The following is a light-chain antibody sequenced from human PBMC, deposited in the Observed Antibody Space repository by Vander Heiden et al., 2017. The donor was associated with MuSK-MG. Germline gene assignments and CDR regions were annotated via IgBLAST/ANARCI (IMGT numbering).Light chain of an antibody. CDR2: AAS. Sequence: DIQMTQSPSSLSASVGDRITISCRASQSINTYLNWYQQQPGKAPKLLIFAASSLQSGVPSRFSGSGSGTDFTVTITSLQPEDSATYYCQQSYNTPRTFGGGKKVEIK. J-gene: IGKJ4*01. V-gene: IGKV1-39*01. CDR3: QQSYNTPRT. CDR1: QSINTY.